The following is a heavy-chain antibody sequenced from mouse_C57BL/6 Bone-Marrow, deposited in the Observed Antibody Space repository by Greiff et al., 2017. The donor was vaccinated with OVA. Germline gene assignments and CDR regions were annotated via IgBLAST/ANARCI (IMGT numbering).Heavy chain of an antibody. J-gene: IGHJ1*03. CDR2: ISSGGSYT. Sequence: EVQLVESGGDLVKPGGSLKLSCAASGFTFSSYGMSWVRQTPDKRLEWVATISSGGSYTYYPDSVKGRFTISRDNAKNTLYLQMSSLKSEDTAMYYCARHRDYYGSSYGWYFDVWGTGTTVTVSS. CDR1: GFTFSSYG. D-gene: IGHD1-1*01. CDR3: ARHRDYYGSSYGWYFDV. V-gene: IGHV5-6*01.